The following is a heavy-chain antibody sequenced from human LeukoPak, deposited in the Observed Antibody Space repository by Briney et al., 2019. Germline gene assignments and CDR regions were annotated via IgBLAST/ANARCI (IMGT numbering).Heavy chain of an antibody. J-gene: IGHJ5*02. V-gene: IGHV4-31*03. D-gene: IGHD3-10*01. CDR2: IYYSGST. CDR3: AAYMVRGVSNWFDP. CDR1: GGSISSGGYY. Sequence: PSETLSLTCTVSGGSISSGGYYWSWIRQHPGKGLEWIGYIYYSGSTYYNPSLKSRVTISVDTSKNQFSLKLSSATAADTAVYYCAAYMVRGVSNWFDPWGQGTLVTVSS.